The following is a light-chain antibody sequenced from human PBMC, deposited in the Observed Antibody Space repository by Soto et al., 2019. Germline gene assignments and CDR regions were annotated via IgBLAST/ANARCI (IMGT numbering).Light chain of an antibody. J-gene: IGKJ5*01. Sequence: EIVLTQSPATLSVSPGERATLSCRASHSVGTNLGWYQQKPGQAPRLLLFGASTRATGIPARFSGSGSGTEFTLTISSLQSEDSEIYYCHQYGNWFPFTFGQGTRLEIK. V-gene: IGKV3-15*01. CDR1: HSVGTN. CDR3: HQYGNWFPFT. CDR2: GAS.